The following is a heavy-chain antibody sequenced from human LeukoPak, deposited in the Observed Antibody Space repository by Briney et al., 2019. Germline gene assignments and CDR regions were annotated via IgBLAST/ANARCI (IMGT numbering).Heavy chain of an antibody. J-gene: IGHJ6*02. Sequence: NSSETLSLTCTVPGGSISSYYWSWIRQPPGKGLEWIGYIYYSGSTNYNPSLKSRVTISVDTSKNQFSLKLSSVTAADTAVYYCARERIAAAGTNYYYGMDVWGQGTTVTVSS. CDR2: IYYSGST. CDR1: GGSISSYY. CDR3: ARERIAAAGTNYYYGMDV. V-gene: IGHV4-59*01. D-gene: IGHD6-13*01.